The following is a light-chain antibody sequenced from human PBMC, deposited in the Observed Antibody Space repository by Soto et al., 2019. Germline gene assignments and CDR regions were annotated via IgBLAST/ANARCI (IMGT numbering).Light chain of an antibody. V-gene: IGLV2-23*02. J-gene: IGLJ1*01. CDR1: SSDVGSYNL. Sequence: QSVLTQPASVSGSPGKSITISCTGTSSDVGSYNLVSWYQQHPGKAPKVMIYEVSKRPSGVSNRFSGSKSGNTASLTISGLQAEDEADYYCCSYGGSYVFGPGTKVTVL. CDR3: CSYGGSYV. CDR2: EVS.